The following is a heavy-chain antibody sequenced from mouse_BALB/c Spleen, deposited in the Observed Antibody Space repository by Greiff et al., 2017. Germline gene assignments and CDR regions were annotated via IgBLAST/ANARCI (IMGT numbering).Heavy chain of an antibody. J-gene: IGHJ4*01. CDR2: ILPGSGST. CDR3: ARPRGRSAMDY. CDR1: GYTFSSYW. V-gene: IGHV1-9*01. Sequence: QVQLQQSGAELMKPGASVKISCKATGYTFSSYWIEWVKQRPGHGLEWIGEILPGSGSTNYNEKFKGKATFTADTSSNTAYMQLSSLTSEDSAVYYCARPRGRSAMDYWGQGTAVTVSS.